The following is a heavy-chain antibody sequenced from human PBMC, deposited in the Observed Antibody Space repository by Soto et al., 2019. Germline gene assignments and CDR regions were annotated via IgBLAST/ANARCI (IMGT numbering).Heavy chain of an antibody. CDR1: GFTFDDYA. Sequence: EVQLVESGGGLVQPGRSLRLSCEASGFTFDDYAMHWVRQAPGKGLEWVSGISWNSGSIGYADSVKGRFTISRDNAKNSQYLQMNSLRAEDTAVDDCAKVIEESGSYLFDYWGQGTVVTVSS. CDR2: ISWNSGSI. CDR3: AKVIEESGSYLFDY. D-gene: IGHD1-26*01. J-gene: IGHJ4*02. V-gene: IGHV3-9*01.